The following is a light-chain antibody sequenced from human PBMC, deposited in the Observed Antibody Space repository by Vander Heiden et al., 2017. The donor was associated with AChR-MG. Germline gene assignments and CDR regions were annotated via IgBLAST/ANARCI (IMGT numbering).Light chain of an antibody. Sequence: SYDLTQPPSVSVSPGQTASITCSGDKLGDKYASWYQQQPGQSPVLVIYQDTKRPSGIPERFSGSNSGNTATLTISGTQAMDEADYYCQAWDSSTAVFGTGTKVTVL. V-gene: IGLV3-1*01. CDR2: QDT. CDR3: QAWDSSTAV. J-gene: IGLJ1*01. CDR1: KLGDKY.